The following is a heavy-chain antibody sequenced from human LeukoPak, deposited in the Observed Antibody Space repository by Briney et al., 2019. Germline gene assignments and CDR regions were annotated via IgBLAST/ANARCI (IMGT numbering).Heavy chain of an antibody. Sequence: ASVKVSCKASGYTFTSYGISWVRQAPGQGLEWMGWISAYNGNTNYAQKLQGRVTMTTDTSTSTAYMELRSLRSDDTAVYYCARRSPRDCSSTSCFVGYYYYYGMGVWGQGTTVTVSS. V-gene: IGHV1-18*01. CDR1: GYTFTSYG. J-gene: IGHJ6*02. D-gene: IGHD2-2*01. CDR3: ARRSPRDCSSTSCFVGYYYYYGMGV. CDR2: ISAYNGNT.